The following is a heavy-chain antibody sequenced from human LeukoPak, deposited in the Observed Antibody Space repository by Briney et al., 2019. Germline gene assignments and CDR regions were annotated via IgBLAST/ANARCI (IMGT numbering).Heavy chain of an antibody. CDR2: INLSGGST. Sequence: ASVKVSCKASGYTFTSYYMHWVRQAPGQGLEWMGIINLSGGSTSYAQKFQGRVTMTRDTSTSTVYMELSSLRSEDTAVYYCARGGFVTMVRGVQSTGYFDYWGQGTLVTVSS. D-gene: IGHD3-10*01. CDR3: ARGGFVTMVRGVQSTGYFDY. CDR1: GYTFTSYY. J-gene: IGHJ4*02. V-gene: IGHV1-46*01.